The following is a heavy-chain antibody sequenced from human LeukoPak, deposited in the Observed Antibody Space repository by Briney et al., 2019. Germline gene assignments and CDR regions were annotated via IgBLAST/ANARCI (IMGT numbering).Heavy chain of an antibody. Sequence: GASVKVSCKASGGTFISYAISWVRQAPGQGLEWMGGIIPIFGTANYAQKFQGRVTITADESTSTAYMELSSLRSEDTAVYYCARDRGYYDSSGYYSGWGQGTLVTVSS. CDR2: IIPIFGTA. D-gene: IGHD3-22*01. V-gene: IGHV1-69*13. CDR3: ARDRGYYDSSGYYSG. CDR1: GGTFISYA. J-gene: IGHJ4*02.